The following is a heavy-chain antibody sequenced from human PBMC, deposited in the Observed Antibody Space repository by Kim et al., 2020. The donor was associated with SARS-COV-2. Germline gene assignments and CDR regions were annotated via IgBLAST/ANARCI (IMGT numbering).Heavy chain of an antibody. D-gene: IGHD4-17*01. CDR3: AREGMTTVTAESDY. CDR2: ISSSSSII. V-gene: IGHV3-48*02. J-gene: IGHJ4*02. CDR1: GFTFSSYS. Sequence: GSLRLSCAASGFTFSSYSMNWVRQAPGKGLEWVSYISSSSSIIYYADSVKGRFTISIDNAKNSLYLQMNSLRDEDTAVYYCAREGMTTVTAESDYWGQGTLVTVAS.